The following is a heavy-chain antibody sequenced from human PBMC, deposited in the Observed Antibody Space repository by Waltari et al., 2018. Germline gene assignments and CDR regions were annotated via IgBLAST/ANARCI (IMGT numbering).Heavy chain of an antibody. CDR2: INPSGGST. Sequence: QVQLVQSGAEVKKPGASVNVSCKASGYIFTNYYVHWVRQAPGQGLEWMGIINPSGGSTINAQKFQGIVTMTRDTSTSTVHMEMSSLRSEDTSVYYCARAGAVRGRYYFDYWGQGSLVTVSS. CDR1: GYIFTNYY. D-gene: IGHD3-10*01. J-gene: IGHJ4*02. CDR3: ARAGAVRGRYYFDY. V-gene: IGHV1-46*01.